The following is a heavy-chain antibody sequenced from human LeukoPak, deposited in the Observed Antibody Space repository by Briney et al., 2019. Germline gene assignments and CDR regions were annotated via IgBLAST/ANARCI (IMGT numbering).Heavy chain of an antibody. V-gene: IGHV1-18*01. Sequence: ASVKVSCKACGYTFTSYGISWVRQAPGQGLEWMGWISAYNGNTNYAQKLQGSVTMTTDTSTSTAYMELRSLRSDDTAVCYCARGGSSWSLSGPWGQGTLVTVSS. CDR1: GYTFTSYG. CDR2: ISAYNGNT. CDR3: ARGGSSWSLSGP. J-gene: IGHJ5*02. D-gene: IGHD6-13*01.